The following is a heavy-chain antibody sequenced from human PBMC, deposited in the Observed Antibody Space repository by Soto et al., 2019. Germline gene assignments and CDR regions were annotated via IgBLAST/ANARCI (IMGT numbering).Heavy chain of an antibody. D-gene: IGHD6-6*01. Sequence: PGGSLRLSCAASGFTFSSYAMHWVRQAPGKGLEWVAVISYDGSNKYYADSVKGRFTISRDNSKNTLYLQMNSLRAEDTAVYYCAKEYSSSYLTYYFDYWGQGTLVTV. CDR1: GFTFSSYA. CDR3: AKEYSSSYLTYYFDY. J-gene: IGHJ4*02. V-gene: IGHV3-30-3*01. CDR2: ISYDGSNK.